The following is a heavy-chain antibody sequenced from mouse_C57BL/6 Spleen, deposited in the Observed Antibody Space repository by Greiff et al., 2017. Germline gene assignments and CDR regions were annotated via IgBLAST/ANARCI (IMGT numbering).Heavy chain of an antibody. J-gene: IGHJ2*01. CDR2: IYPGDGDT. D-gene: IGHD2-3*01. CDR3: ARRNDGYFDY. CDR1: GYAFSSYW. V-gene: IGHV1-80*01. Sequence: VKLVASGAELVKPGASVKISCKASGYAFSSYWMNWVKQRPGKGLERIGQIYPGDGDTNYNGKFKGKATLTADKSSSTAYMQLSSLTSEDSAVYFCARRNDGYFDYWGQGTTLTVSS.